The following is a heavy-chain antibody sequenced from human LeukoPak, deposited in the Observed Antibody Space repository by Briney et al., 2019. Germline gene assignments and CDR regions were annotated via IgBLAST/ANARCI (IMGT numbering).Heavy chain of an antibody. J-gene: IGHJ4*02. V-gene: IGHV4-39*01. CDR1: GGSISSSSYY. Sequence: PSETLSLTCTVSGGSISSSSYYWGWIRQPPGKGLEWIGSIYYSGSTYYNPSLKSRDTISVDTSKNQFSLKLSSVTAADTAVYYCARHQKANPTYYDFWSGYTYFDYWGQGTLVTVSS. CDR2: IYYSGST. D-gene: IGHD3-3*01. CDR3: ARHQKANPTYYDFWSGYTYFDY.